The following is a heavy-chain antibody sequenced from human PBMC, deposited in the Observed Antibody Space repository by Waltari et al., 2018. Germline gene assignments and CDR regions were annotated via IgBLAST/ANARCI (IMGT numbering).Heavy chain of an antibody. CDR2: IIPIFGTA. CDR1: GGTFSSYA. D-gene: IGHD6-13*01. V-gene: IGHV1-69*12. J-gene: IGHJ4*02. CDR3: ARDRMDSSSWYYFDY. Sequence: QVQLVQSVAEVKKPGSSVKVSCKASGGTFSSYAISWLRQAPGQGLEWMGGIIPIFGTANYAQKFQGRVTITADESTSTAYMELSSLRSEDTAVYYCARDRMDSSSWYYFDYWGQGTQVTVSS.